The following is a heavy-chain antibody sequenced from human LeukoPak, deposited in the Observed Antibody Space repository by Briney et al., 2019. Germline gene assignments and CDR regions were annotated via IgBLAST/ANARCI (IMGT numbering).Heavy chain of an antibody. CDR2: MNPNSGNT. D-gene: IGHD6-13*01. Sequence: GASVKVSCKASGYTFTSYDINWVRQATGQGLEWMGWMNPNSGNTGYAQKFQGRVTMTRNTSISTAYMELSSLRSEDTAVYYCARDIPNSSSWPPDGMDVWGQGTTVTVSS. CDR3: ARDIPNSSSWPPDGMDV. CDR1: GYTFTSYD. J-gene: IGHJ6*02. V-gene: IGHV1-8*01.